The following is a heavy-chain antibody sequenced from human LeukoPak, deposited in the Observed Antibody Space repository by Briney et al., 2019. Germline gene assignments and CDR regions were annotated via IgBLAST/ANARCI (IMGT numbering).Heavy chain of an antibody. Sequence: GGSLRLSCAASGFTFSSYAMSWVRQAPGKGLEWVSAISGSGGSTYYADSVKGRCTIPRDNSKNTLYLQMNSLRAEDTAVYYCAKDKVAYCGGDCLFDYWGQGTLVTVSS. CDR2: ISGSGGST. CDR1: GFTFSSYA. J-gene: IGHJ4*02. CDR3: AKDKVAYCGGDCLFDY. V-gene: IGHV3-23*01. D-gene: IGHD2-21*02.